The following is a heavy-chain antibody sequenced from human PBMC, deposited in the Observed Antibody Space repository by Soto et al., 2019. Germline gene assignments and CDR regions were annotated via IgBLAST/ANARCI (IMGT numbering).Heavy chain of an antibody. D-gene: IGHD2-8*01. Sequence: ASVKVSCKASGYSFTDYHIHWVRQAPGQGLEWLGRINPKSGGTSTAQKFQGWVTMTTEASISTASMELTRLASDDTAIYYCARGDSTDCSNGVCSFFPNHDMDVWGQGTTVTVSS. CDR3: ARGDSTDCSNGVCSFFPNHDMDV. CDR1: GYSFTDYH. V-gene: IGHV1-2*04. J-gene: IGHJ6*02. CDR2: INPKSGGT.